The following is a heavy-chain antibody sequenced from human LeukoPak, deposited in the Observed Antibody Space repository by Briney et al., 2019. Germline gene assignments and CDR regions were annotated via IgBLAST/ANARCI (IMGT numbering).Heavy chain of an antibody. CDR3: ARDHKRITIFGVRDNWFDP. D-gene: IGHD3-3*01. J-gene: IGHJ5*02. CDR1: GFTFSSYS. CDR2: ISSGSSTI. Sequence: GSLRLSCAASGFTFSSYSMNWVRQAPGKGLEWVSYISSGSSTIYYADSVKGRFTISRDNAKNSLYLQMNSLRDEDTAVYYCARDHKRITIFGVRDNWFDPWGQGTLVTVSS. V-gene: IGHV3-48*02.